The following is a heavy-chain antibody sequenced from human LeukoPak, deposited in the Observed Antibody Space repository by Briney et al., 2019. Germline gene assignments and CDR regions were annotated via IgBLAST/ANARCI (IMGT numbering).Heavy chain of an antibody. CDR1: GGSFSGYY. Sequence: SETLSLTCAVYGGSFSGYYWSWIRQPPGKGLEWIGEINHSGSTNYNPSLKSRVTISVDTSKNQFSLKLSSVTAADTAVYYYARLRPNVWGSYRTLFDYWGQGTLVTVSS. CDR3: ARLRPNVWGSYRTLFDY. V-gene: IGHV4-34*01. CDR2: INHSGST. D-gene: IGHD3-16*02. J-gene: IGHJ4*02.